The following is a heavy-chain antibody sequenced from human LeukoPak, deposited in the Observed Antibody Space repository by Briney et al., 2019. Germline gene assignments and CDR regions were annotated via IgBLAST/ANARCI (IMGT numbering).Heavy chain of an antibody. D-gene: IGHD2-21*02. J-gene: IGHJ4*02. Sequence: GGYLRLYCAASGFTFSGSAMHWVRQASGKGLEWVGRIRSKANSYATAYAASVTGRFTISRDDSKNTAYLQMNSLKTEDTAVYYCTTCGGDCYLHYWGQGTLVTVSS. CDR3: TTCGGDCYLHY. CDR2: IRSKANSYAT. CDR1: GFTFSGSA. V-gene: IGHV3-73*01.